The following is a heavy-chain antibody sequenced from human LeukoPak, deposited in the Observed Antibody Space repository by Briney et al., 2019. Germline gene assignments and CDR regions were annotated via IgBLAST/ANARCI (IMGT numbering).Heavy chain of an antibody. CDR3: ATVFPPPSLHYD. CDR2: FDPEDGET. Sequence: ASVKVSCKVSGYTLTELSMHWVRQAPGKGLEWMGGFDPEDGETIYAQKFQGRVTMTEDTSTDTAHMELSSLRSEDTAVYYCATVFPPPSLHYDWGQGTLVTVSS. CDR1: GYTLTELS. V-gene: IGHV1-24*01. D-gene: IGHD3-3*01. J-gene: IGHJ4*02.